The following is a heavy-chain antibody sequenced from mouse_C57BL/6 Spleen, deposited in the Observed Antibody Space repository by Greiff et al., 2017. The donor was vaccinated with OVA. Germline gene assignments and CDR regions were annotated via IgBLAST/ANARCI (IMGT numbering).Heavy chain of an antibody. CDR2: ISYDGSN. J-gene: IGHJ2*01. D-gene: IGHD1-1*01. CDR1: GYSITSGYY. CDR3: ARDYYGSSYDY. Sequence: ESGPGLVKPSQSLSLTCSVTGYSITSGYYWNWIRQFPGNKLEWMGYISYDGSNNYNPSLKNRISITRDTSKNQFFLKLNSVTTEDTATYYCARDYYGSSYDYWGQGTTRTVSS. V-gene: IGHV3-6*01.